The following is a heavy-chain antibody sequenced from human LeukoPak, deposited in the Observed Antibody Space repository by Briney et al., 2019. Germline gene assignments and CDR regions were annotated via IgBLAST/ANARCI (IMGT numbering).Heavy chain of an antibody. J-gene: IGHJ5*02. CDR2: TYYRSKLYN. Sequence: SQTLSLTCALSGDSVSSKSASWNWIRQSPSRGLEWLGRTYYRSKLYNEYAVSVKIRITNNPDTSKHQFSLQLNSVTPEDTAVYYCSRDPVWGSAWGQGTLVTVSS. V-gene: IGHV6-1*01. CDR3: SRDPVWGSA. D-gene: IGHD7-27*01. CDR1: GDSVSSKSAS.